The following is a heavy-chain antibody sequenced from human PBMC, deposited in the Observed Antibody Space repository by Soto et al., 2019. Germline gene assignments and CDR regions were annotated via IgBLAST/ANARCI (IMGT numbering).Heavy chain of an antibody. CDR3: ARETAAGRRGYFDY. CDR1: VVSISSYY. D-gene: IGHD6-13*01. CDR2: IYYSGST. J-gene: IGHJ4*02. V-gene: IGHV4-59*01. Sequence: ETLSLTSAVSVVSISSYYWRWIRHLPGRGLEWIGYIYYSGSTNYTPSLKRRVTLSVDTSKNQYSLKLSSVTAADTAVYYCARETAAGRRGYFDYWGQGTLVTVSS.